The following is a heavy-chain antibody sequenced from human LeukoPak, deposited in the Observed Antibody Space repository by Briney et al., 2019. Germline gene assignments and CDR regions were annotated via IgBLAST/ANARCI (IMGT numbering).Heavy chain of an antibody. J-gene: IGHJ6*02. CDR2: FYSGGGT. D-gene: IGHD2-2*01. Sequence: GGSLRLSCVASGFTVSSNYMSWVRQAPGKGLEWVSVFYSGGGTYYADSVKGRFTVSRDNSKNTLFLQMNRLRAEDTAVYYCARDVVVPAARGDYYYGMDVWGQGTTVTVSS. V-gene: IGHV3-66*01. CDR3: ARDVVVPAARGDYYYGMDV. CDR1: GFTVSSNY.